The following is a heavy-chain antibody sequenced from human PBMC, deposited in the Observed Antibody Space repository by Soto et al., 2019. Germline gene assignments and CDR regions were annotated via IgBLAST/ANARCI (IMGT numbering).Heavy chain of an antibody. CDR3: ARDSGIVAAGRFSFDP. D-gene: IGHD6-13*01. Sequence: EVQLVESGGGLVQPGRSLRLSCAASGFTFDDTAMHWVRQAPGKGLEWVSSIGRNSGALAYADSVKGRFTISRDNVKNSLFLQMNSLRAEDTAFYFCARDSGIVAAGRFSFDPRGQGTLVTVSS. V-gene: IGHV3-9*01. CDR2: IGRNSGAL. CDR1: GFTFDDTA. J-gene: IGHJ5*02.